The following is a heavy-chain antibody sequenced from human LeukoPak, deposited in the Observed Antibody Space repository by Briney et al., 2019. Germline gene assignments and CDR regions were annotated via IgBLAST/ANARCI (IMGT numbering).Heavy chain of an antibody. CDR3: ARDHDFGSFDC. Sequence: TLSLTCTVSGGSISSGGYYWSWIRQPPGKGLEWIGYIYHSGSTYYNPSLKSRVTISVDTSKNQFSLKLASVTAADTAMYYCARDHDFGSFDCWGQGTLVTVSS. D-gene: IGHD4-17*01. V-gene: IGHV4-30-2*01. CDR2: IYHSGST. J-gene: IGHJ4*02. CDR1: GGSISSGGYY.